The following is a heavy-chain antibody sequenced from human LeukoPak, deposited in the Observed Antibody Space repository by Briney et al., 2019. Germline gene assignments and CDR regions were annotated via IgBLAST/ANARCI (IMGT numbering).Heavy chain of an antibody. CDR1: GFSFSSYA. CDR3: ASLIKSPGTGY. J-gene: IGHJ4*02. V-gene: IGHV3-23*01. CDR2: ISTSGRNT. Sequence: GGSLRLSCATSGFSFSSYAMTWVRQAPGKGLEWVSSISTSGRNTYYADSVKGRFTISRDNSKNTLYLQMNSLRAEDTAVYYCASLIKSPGTGYWGQGTLVTVSS. D-gene: IGHD6-13*01.